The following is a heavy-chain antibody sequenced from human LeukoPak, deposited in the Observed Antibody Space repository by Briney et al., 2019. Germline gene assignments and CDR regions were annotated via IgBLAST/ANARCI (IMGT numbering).Heavy chain of an antibody. Sequence: ASVKVSCKASGYTFTSYYMHWVRQAPGQGLEWMGIINPSGGSTSYAQKFQGRVTMTRDTSTSTVYMELSSLRSEDTAVCYCARALEQLVPDYWGQGTLVTVSS. CDR1: GYTFTSYY. J-gene: IGHJ4*02. D-gene: IGHD6-6*01. CDR2: INPSGGST. CDR3: ARALEQLVPDY. V-gene: IGHV1-46*01.